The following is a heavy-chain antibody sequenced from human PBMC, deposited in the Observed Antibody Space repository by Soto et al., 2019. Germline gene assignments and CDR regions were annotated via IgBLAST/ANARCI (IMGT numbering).Heavy chain of an antibody. CDR2: IYYSGST. Sequence: PSETLSLTCTVSGGSISSSSYYWGWIRQPPGKGLEWIGSIYYSGSTYYNPSLKSRVTISVDTSKNQFSLKLSSVTAADTAVYYCARPHCSSTSCYSDYYYYGMDVWGQGTTVTVSS. D-gene: IGHD2-2*02. J-gene: IGHJ6*02. V-gene: IGHV4-39*01. CDR1: GGSISSSSYY. CDR3: ARPHCSSTSCYSDYYYYGMDV.